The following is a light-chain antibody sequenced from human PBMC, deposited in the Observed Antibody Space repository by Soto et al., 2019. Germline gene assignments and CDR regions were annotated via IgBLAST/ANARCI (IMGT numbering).Light chain of an antibody. CDR1: QSVSSD. V-gene: IGKV3-15*01. CDR2: GAS. Sequence: EIVMTQSPATLSVSPGERATLSCRASQSVSSDLAWYQQRPGQAPSLLIYGASTRATGIPARFSGSGSGTEFTLTISSLQSEDVAAYYCQQYNKWPPRFTFGPGTKVEIK. J-gene: IGKJ3*01. CDR3: QQYNKWPPRFT.